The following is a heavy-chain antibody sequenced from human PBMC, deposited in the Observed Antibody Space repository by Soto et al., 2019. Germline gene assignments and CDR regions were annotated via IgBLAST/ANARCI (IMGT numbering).Heavy chain of an antibody. J-gene: IGHJ4*02. Sequence: SETLSLTCTVSGGSISSYYWSWIRQPPGKGLEWIGYIYYSGSTNYNPSLKSRVTISVDTSKNQFSLRLSSVTAADTAVYYCARHRPATIDLRFLQWLSRYDGLDYWGQGTLVTVSS. CDR1: GGSISSYY. D-gene: IGHD3-3*01. CDR2: IYYSGST. V-gene: IGHV4-59*08. CDR3: ARHRPATIDLRFLQWLSRYDGLDY.